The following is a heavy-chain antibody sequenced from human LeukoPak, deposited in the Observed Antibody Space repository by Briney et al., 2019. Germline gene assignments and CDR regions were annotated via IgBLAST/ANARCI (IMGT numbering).Heavy chain of an antibody. Sequence: SETLSLTCTVSGGSISSGGYSWSWISQHPGKGLEWIGYIYYSGSTYYNPSLKSRVTISVDTSKNQFSLKLSSVTAADTAVYYCARGGYDTPVDYWGQGTLVTVSS. J-gene: IGHJ4*02. CDR2: IYYSGST. V-gene: IGHV4-31*03. CDR1: GGSISSGGYS. D-gene: IGHD5-12*01. CDR3: ARGGYDTPVDY.